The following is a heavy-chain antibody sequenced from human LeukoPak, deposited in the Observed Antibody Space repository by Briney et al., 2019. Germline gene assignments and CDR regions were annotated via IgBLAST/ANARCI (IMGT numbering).Heavy chain of an antibody. J-gene: IGHJ4*02. CDR1: GFTVSNHY. CDR3: AGRRVLDASFDY. CDR2: IYNGDNT. V-gene: IGHV3-66*02. Sequence: AGGSVRLSCAASGFTVSNHYLSWVRQPPGKAMESVSVIYNGDNTYYVESVKGRFTISRDNSKNTLFLQMNRLRAEDTAVYYCAGRRVLDASFDYWGQGTLVTVSS. D-gene: IGHD3-16*01.